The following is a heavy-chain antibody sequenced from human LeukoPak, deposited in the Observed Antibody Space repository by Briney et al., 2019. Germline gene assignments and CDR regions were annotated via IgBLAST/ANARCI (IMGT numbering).Heavy chain of an antibody. J-gene: IGHJ5*02. D-gene: IGHD3-9*01. CDR1: GGSISSYY. Sequence: SETLSLTCTVSGGSISSYYWSWIRQPPGKGLEWIGYIDYSGSTNYNPSLKSRVTISADTSENQFSLKLSSVTAADTAVYYCARHFFDWFRMKWFDPWGQGTLVTVSS. CDR3: ARHFFDWFRMKWFDP. V-gene: IGHV4-59*08. CDR2: IDYSGST.